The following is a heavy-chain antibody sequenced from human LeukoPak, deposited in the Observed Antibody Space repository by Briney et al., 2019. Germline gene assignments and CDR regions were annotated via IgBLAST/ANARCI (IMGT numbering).Heavy chain of an antibody. V-gene: IGHV1-69*04. CDR1: GYTFTSYY. J-gene: IGHJ4*02. CDR2: IIPILGIA. CDR3: ARARCSSTSCYSNRGFDY. Sequence: ASVKVSCKASGYTFTSYYMHWVRQAPGQGLEWMGRIIPILGIANYAQKFQGRVTITADKSMSTAYMELSSLRSEDTAVYYCARARCSSTSCYSNRGFDYWGQGTLVTVSS. D-gene: IGHD2-2*02.